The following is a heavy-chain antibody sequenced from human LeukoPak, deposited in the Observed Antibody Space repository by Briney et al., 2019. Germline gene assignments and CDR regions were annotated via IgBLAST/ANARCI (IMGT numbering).Heavy chain of an antibody. V-gene: IGHV1-58*02. D-gene: IGHD1-20*01. J-gene: IGHJ5*02. Sequence: SVKVSCKASGFTFTSSAMQWVRQARGQRLEWIGWIVVGSGNTNYAQKFQERVTITRDMSTSTAYMELSSLRSEDTAVYYCAAVPGYNWNDGRMSWFDPWGQGTLVTVSS. CDR3: AAVPGYNWNDGRMSWFDP. CDR1: GFTFTSSA. CDR2: IVVGSGNT.